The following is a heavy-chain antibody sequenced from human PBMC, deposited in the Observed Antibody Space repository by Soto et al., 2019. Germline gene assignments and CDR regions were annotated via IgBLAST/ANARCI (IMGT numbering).Heavy chain of an antibody. D-gene: IGHD2-8*01. CDR1: GFTFSSYA. Sequence: GGSLRLSCAASGFTFSSYAMHWVRQAPGKGLEWVAVISYDGSNKYYADSVKGRFTISRDNAKNTLCLQMNSRRAEDTAVYYCARAPLRMRYCTNGVPCAFDIWGQGTMVTVSS. CDR2: ISYDGSNK. J-gene: IGHJ3*02. V-gene: IGHV3-30-3*01. CDR3: ARAPLRMRYCTNGVPCAFDI.